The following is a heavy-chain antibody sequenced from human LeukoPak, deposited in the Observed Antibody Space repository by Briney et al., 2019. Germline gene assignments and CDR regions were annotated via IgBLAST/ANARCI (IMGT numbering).Heavy chain of an antibody. J-gene: IGHJ4*02. D-gene: IGHD1-26*01. CDR1: GFTFINYG. CDR2: IRYDESNK. CDR3: AKQAGATAYFDY. V-gene: IGHV3-30*02. Sequence: PGGSLRLSCAASGFTFINYGMHWVRQAPGKGLEWVAFIRYDESNKYYVDSVKGRFTISRDNSKNTLYLQMNSLRAEDTAVYYCAKQAGATAYFDYWGQGTLVTVSS.